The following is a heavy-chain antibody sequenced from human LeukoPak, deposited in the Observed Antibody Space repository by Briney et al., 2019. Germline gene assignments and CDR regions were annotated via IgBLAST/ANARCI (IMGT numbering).Heavy chain of an antibody. V-gene: IGHV3-15*01. D-gene: IGHD2-15*01. J-gene: IGHJ5*02. Sequence: PGGSLRLSCAASGFTFSHAWMTWVRQAPGKGLEWVGRIKSKTDGGTTDYAAPVKGRFTISRDDSKNTLYLQMNSLKTEDTAVYYCTTEDIVVVVSAYDPWGQGTLVTVSS. CDR2: IKSKTDGGTT. CDR3: TTEDIVVVVSAYDP. CDR1: GFTFSHAW.